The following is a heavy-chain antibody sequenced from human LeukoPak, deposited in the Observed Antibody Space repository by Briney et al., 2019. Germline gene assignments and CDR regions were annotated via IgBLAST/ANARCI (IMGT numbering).Heavy chain of an antibody. D-gene: IGHD2-8*01. J-gene: IGHJ4*02. CDR3: ARGFRNGPFDC. CDR2: INRNGDST. V-gene: IGHV3-20*04. Sequence: GGSLRLSCEASGFTFDEYGMSWVRQLPGKGLEWVSGINRNGDSTDYAGSVKGRFTISRDNAKNSHFLQMNSLRVEDTALYYCARGFRNGPFDCWGQGTLATVSS. CDR1: GFTFDEYG.